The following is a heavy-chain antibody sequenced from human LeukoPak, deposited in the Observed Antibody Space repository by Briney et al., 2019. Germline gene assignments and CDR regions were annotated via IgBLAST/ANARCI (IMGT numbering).Heavy chain of an antibody. CDR1: GYTFTGYY. CDR2: INPNSGGT. CDR3: ARGLPGTSPGFDY. J-gene: IGHJ4*02. D-gene: IGHD5/OR15-5a*01. Sequence: GASVTVSFKASGYTFTGYYIAWVREAPGQGLEWMGWINPNSGGTNYAQKFQDRVAMTTDTSISTAYMDLRRLRPGDTAVYFCARGLPGTSPGFDYLRRRSQVTVSS. V-gene: IGHV1-2*02.